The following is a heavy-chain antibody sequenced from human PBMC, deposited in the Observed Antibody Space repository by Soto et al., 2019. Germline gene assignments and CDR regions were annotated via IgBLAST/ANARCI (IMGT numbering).Heavy chain of an antibody. V-gene: IGHV4-61*01. D-gene: IGHD4-17*01. CDR1: GGSVSSGSYY. CDR3: ARDQDYLGIDY. Sequence: QVQLQESGPGLVKPSETLSLTCTVSGGSVSSGSYYWSWIRQPPGKGLEWIGYIYYSGSTNYNPALESRVTIPVDTSKNQFSLKLSSVTAADTAVYYCARDQDYLGIDYWGQGTLVTVSS. J-gene: IGHJ4*02. CDR2: IYYSGST.